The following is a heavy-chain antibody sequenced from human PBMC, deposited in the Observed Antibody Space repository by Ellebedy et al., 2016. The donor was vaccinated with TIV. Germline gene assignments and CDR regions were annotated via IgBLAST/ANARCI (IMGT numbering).Heavy chain of an antibody. J-gene: IGHJ4*02. CDR1: GYTFTSYG. D-gene: IGHD6-19*01. CDR3: AIAVSGWWGY. Sequence: AASVQVSCKASGYTFTSYGISWVRQPPGQGLEWMGWISAYNGNTNYAQKLQGRVTMTTDTSTSTAYMDLRSLRSDDTAVSYSAIAVSGWWGYWGQGTLVTVSS. V-gene: IGHV1-18*01. CDR2: ISAYNGNT.